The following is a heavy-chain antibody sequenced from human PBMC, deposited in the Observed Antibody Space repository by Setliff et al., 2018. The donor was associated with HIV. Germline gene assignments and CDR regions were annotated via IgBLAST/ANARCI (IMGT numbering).Heavy chain of an antibody. J-gene: IGHJ4*02. CDR3: ARGLDY. V-gene: IGHV3-7*01. CDR2: IKADGSEK. CDR1: GFTFSTYW. Sequence: LRLSCAASGFTFSTYWMGWIRQVPGKGLEWVANIKADGSEKYYMNSVKGRFTISRDNAENSLYLQMNSLRADDTAVYFCARGLDYWGQGTQVTVSS.